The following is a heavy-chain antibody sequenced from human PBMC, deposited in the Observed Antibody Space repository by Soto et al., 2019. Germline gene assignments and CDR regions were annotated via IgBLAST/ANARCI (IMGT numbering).Heavy chain of an antibody. J-gene: IGHJ4*01. Sequence: ASVKVSCKTSGYAFPHYVINWVGQAPGHGLEWMGFSTHTGNTNYAQNFQGRVVLTTDTSTATAYMELTSLRSDDTAVYYCARSGAHPLDYWG. CDR1: GYAFPHYV. V-gene: IGHV1-18*01. CDR3: ARSGAHPLDY. D-gene: IGHD1-26*01. CDR2: STHTGNT.